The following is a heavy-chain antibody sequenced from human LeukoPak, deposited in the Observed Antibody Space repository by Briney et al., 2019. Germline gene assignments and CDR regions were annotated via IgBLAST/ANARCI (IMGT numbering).Heavy chain of an antibody. J-gene: IGHJ6*02. V-gene: IGHV4-39*01. CDR3: ARRMYCSGGSCPTYYYYYGMDV. CDR1: GGSISSSSYY. D-gene: IGHD2-15*01. CDR2: IYYSGST. Sequence: SETLSLTCTVSGGSISSSSYYWGWIRQPPGKGLEWIGSIYYSGSTYYNPSLKSRVTISVDTSKNQFSLELSSVTAADTAVYYCARRMYCSGGSCPTYYYYYGMDVWGQGTTVTVSS.